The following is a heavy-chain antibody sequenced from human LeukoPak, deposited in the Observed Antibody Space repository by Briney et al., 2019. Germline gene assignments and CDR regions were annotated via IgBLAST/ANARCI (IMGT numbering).Heavy chain of an antibody. CDR3: AKATRGGDYEAY. D-gene: IGHD4-17*01. Sequence: GGSLRLSCAASRFTLSNYWMSWVRQAPGKGLEWVSAISGSGGSTYYADSVKGRFTISRDNSKNTLYLQMNSLRAEDTAVYYCAKATRGGDYEAYWGQGTLVTVSS. J-gene: IGHJ4*02. CDR2: ISGSGGST. V-gene: IGHV3-23*01. CDR1: RFTLSNYW.